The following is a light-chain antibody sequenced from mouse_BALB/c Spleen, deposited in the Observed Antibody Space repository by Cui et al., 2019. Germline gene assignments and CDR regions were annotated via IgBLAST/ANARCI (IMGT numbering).Light chain of an antibody. CDR2: RGS. Sequence: DAVMTQTPLSLPVSLGDQASISCRSSQSLENSNGNTYLKWNLQKPGQSPQLRIYRGSNRGCGVLERFSGSGSGTDFTLKISRVEAEDLGVYFCLQVTHVPLTFGAGTKLELK. CDR1: QSLENSNGNTY. CDR3: LQVTHVPLT. J-gene: IGKJ5*01. V-gene: IGKV1-122*01.